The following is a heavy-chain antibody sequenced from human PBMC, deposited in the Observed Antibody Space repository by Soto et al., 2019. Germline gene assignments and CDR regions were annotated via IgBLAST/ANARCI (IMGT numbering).Heavy chain of an antibody. CDR1: GFTFDDYA. J-gene: IGHJ6*03. CDR2: ISWNSGSI. CDR3: AKDSGLRAKNMDV. V-gene: IGHV3-9*01. Sequence: GGSLRLSCAASGFTFDDYAMHWVRQAPGKGLEWVSGISWNSGSIGYADSVKGRFTISRDNAKNSLYLQMNRLRAEDTALYYCAKDSGLRAKNMDVWGKGTTVTVSS.